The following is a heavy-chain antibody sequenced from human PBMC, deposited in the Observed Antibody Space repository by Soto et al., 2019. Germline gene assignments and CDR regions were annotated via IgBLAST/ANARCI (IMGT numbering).Heavy chain of an antibody. CDR3: AREHFIAAHDAFDI. D-gene: IGHD6-13*01. J-gene: IGHJ3*02. V-gene: IGHV1-8*01. Sequence: ASVKVSCKASGYTFTSYDINWVRQATGQGLEWMGWMNPNSGNTGYAQKFQGRVTMTRNTSISTAYMELSSLRSEDTAVYYCAREHFIAAHDAFDIWGQGTMVTVSS. CDR2: MNPNSGNT. CDR1: GYTFTSYD.